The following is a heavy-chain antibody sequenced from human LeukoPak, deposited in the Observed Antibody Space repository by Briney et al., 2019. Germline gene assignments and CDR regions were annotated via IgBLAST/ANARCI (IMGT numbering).Heavy chain of an antibody. CDR1: GGSISSYY. CDR3: AAWGSYRYSFDY. Sequence: SETLSLTCTVSGGSISSYYWSWIRQPPGKGLEWIGYIYYSGSTNYNPSLESRVTISVDTSKNQFSLKLSSVTAADTAVYYCAAWGSYRYSFDYWGQGTLVTVSS. CDR2: IYYSGST. V-gene: IGHV4-59*01. J-gene: IGHJ4*02. D-gene: IGHD3-16*02.